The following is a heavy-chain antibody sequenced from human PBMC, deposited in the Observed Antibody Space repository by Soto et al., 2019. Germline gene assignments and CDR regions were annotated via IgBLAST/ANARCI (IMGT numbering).Heavy chain of an antibody. CDR3: ARESGGDYGAFDY. D-gene: IGHD3-10*01. V-gene: IGHV4-59*01. CDR2: MYNSGST. J-gene: IGHJ4*02. Sequence: SETLSLTCTVSGGSLGNYYWSWVRQLPGKGLEWIGYMYNSGSTKYIPSLMSRVTISVDTSKNEFSLKLSSVTPADTAVYYCARESGGDYGAFDYWGRGFLVTVSS. CDR1: GGSLGNYY.